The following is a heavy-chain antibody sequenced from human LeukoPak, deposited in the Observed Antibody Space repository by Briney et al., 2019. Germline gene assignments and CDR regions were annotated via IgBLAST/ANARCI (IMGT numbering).Heavy chain of an antibody. CDR3: ARVGYSSNRYYFDY. CDR1: GFTFSSYA. Sequence: GGSLRLSCAASGFTFSSYAMHWVRQAPGKGLEWVAVISYDGSNKYYADSVKGRFTISRDNSKNTLYLQMNSLRAEDTAVYCCARVGYSSNRYYFDYWGQGTLVTVSS. V-gene: IGHV3-30*04. CDR2: ISYDGSNK. J-gene: IGHJ4*02. D-gene: IGHD6-19*01.